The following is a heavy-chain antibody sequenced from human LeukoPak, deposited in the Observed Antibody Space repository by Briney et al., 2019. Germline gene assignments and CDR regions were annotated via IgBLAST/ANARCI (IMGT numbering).Heavy chain of an antibody. CDR1: GFTFSSYG. Sequence: GGSLRLSCAASGFTFSSYGMHWVRQAPGKGLEWVAVISYYGSNKYYADSVKGRFTISRDNSKNTLYLQMNSLRAEDTAVYYCAKGGTTVTTVTDYFDYWGQGTLVTVSS. D-gene: IGHD4-17*01. CDR3: AKGGTTVTTVTDYFDY. CDR2: ISYYGSNK. J-gene: IGHJ4*02. V-gene: IGHV3-30*18.